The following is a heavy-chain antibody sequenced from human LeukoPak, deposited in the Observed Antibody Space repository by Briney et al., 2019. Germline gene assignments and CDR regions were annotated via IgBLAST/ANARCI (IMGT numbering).Heavy chain of an antibody. CDR2: ISSSSSYI. D-gene: IGHD3-22*01. Sequence: GGSQRLSCAASGFTFNTYSMNWVRQAPGKGLEWVSSISSSSSYIYYADSVKGRFTISRDNSKNTLYLQMNSLRAEDTAVYYCAKDGYYYDSSGYYPYHWGQGTLVTVSS. CDR3: AKDGYYYDSSGYYPYH. V-gene: IGHV3-21*04. CDR1: GFTFNTYS. J-gene: IGHJ4*02.